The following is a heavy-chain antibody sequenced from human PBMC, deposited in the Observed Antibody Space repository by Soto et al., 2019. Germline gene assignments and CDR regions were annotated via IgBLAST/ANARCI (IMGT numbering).Heavy chain of an antibody. CDR3: ASVTRTCISTSCYRYYYGMAV. D-gene: IGHD2-2*02. J-gene: IGHJ6*02. CDR2: IYYSGST. Sequence: QVQLQESGPGLVKPSETLSLTCTVSGGSVSSGSYYWSWIRQPPGKGLEWIGYIYYSGSTNYYPSLKSRVTLSVATSKNQSSLRLSSVTAADTAVYYCASVTRTCISTSCYRYYYGMAVWGQGTTVTVSS. V-gene: IGHV4-61*01. CDR1: GGSVSSGSYY.